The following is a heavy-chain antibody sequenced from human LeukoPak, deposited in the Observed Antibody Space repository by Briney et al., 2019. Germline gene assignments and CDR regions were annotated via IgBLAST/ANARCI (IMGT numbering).Heavy chain of an antibody. J-gene: IGHJ6*03. CDR3: ARCYYYYYMDV. CDR2: INHSGST. V-gene: IGHV4-34*01. CDR1: GGSFSGYY. Sequence: KSSETLSLTCAVYGGSFSGYYWSWIRQPPGKGLEWIGEINHSGSTNYSPSLKSRVTISVDTSKNQFSLKLSSVTAADTAVYYCARCYYYYYMDVWGKGTTVTISS.